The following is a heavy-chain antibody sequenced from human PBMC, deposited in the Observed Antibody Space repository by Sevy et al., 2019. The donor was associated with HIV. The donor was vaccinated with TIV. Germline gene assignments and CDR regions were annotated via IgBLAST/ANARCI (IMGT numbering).Heavy chain of an antibody. V-gene: IGHV3-21*01. D-gene: IGHD6-13*01. J-gene: IGHJ4*02. CDR3: ARDDVAAAGTVFDY. CDR2: ISSSSSYI. CDR1: GFTFSSYS. Sequence: GGSLRLSCAASGFTFSSYSMNWVRQAPGKGLEWISSISSSSSYIYYADSVKGRFTISRDNAKNSLYLQMNSLRAEDTAVYYCARDDVAAAGTVFDYWGQGTLVTVSS.